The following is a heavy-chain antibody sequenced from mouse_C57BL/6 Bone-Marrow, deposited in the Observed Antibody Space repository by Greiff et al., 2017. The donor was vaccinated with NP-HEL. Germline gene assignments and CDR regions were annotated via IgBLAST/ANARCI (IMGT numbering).Heavy chain of an antibody. V-gene: IGHV5-6*02. J-gene: IGHJ3*01. CDR1: GFTFSSYG. Sequence: EVMLVDSGGDLVKPGGSLKLSCAASGFTFSSYGMSWVRQTPDKRLEWVATISSGGSYTYYPDSVKGRFTISRDNAKNTLYLHMSSLKSEDTAMYYCARRGYRAWFAYWGQGTLVTVSA. CDR3: ARRGYRAWFAY. D-gene: IGHD2-2*01. CDR2: ISSGGSYT.